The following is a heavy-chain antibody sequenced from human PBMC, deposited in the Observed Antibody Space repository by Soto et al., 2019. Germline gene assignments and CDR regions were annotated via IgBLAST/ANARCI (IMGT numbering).Heavy chain of an antibody. CDR2: MSHSGGT. Sequence: SETLSLTCAVDGGFVSSGSYYWSWIRQPPGKGLEWIGEMSHSGGTHFNPSLKSRVTISVDTSKNQFSLKMSSVTAADTALYYCARVERGTATTVVDAFDIWGPGTVVTVSS. CDR3: ARVERGTATTVVDAFDI. J-gene: IGHJ3*02. D-gene: IGHD1-1*01. CDR1: GGFVSSGSYY. V-gene: IGHV4-61*01.